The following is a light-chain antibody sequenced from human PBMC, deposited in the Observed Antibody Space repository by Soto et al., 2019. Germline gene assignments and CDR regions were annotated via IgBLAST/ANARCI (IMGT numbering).Light chain of an antibody. CDR3: QQYNSYVYT. V-gene: IGKV1-5*03. Sequence: DIQMTQSPSTLSASVGDRVTITCRASQSISSWLAWYQQKPGKAPKLLIYKASSLESGVPSRFSGSGSGTEFTLTISSLQSADFATYYCQQYNSYVYTFGQGTKLEIK. CDR2: KAS. CDR1: QSISSW. J-gene: IGKJ2*01.